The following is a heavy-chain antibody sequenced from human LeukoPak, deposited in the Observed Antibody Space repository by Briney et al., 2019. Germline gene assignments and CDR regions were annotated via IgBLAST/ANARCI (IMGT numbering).Heavy chain of an antibody. CDR2: IYYSGST. V-gene: IGHV4-39*07. CDR1: GGSISSSSYY. Sequence: SETLSLTCTVSGGSISSSSYYWGWIRQPPGKGLEWIGSIYYSGSTYYSPSLKSRVTISVDTSKNQFSLKLSSVTAADTAVYYCARDVIAVAGLRGYYMDVWGKGTTVTVSS. D-gene: IGHD6-19*01. CDR3: ARDVIAVAGLRGYYMDV. J-gene: IGHJ6*03.